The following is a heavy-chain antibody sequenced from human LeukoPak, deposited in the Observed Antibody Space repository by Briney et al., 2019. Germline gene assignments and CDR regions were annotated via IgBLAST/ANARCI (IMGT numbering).Heavy chain of an antibody. Sequence: SETLSLTCSVSGGSISYYYWSWIRQSPGKGLEWIGYIYYSGTTNYNPSLKSRVTISVDTSKNQFSLQLRSVTAADTAVYYCAREDPQTTVPEGMDVWGQGTTVTVSS. V-gene: IGHV4-59*01. J-gene: IGHJ6*02. CDR3: AREDPQTTVPEGMDV. D-gene: IGHD4-17*01. CDR2: IYYSGTT. CDR1: GGSISYYY.